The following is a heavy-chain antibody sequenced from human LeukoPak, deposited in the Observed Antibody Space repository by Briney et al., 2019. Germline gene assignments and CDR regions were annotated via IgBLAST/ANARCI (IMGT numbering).Heavy chain of an antibody. D-gene: IGHD3-9*01. J-gene: IGHJ5*02. CDR1: GGSFSGYY. Sequence: SETLSLTCAVYGGSFSGYYWSWIRKPPGKGLEWIGEINHSGSTNYNPSLKSRVTISVDTSKNQFSLKLSSVTAADTAVYYCARWALRYFDWLLGFNWFDPWGQGTLVTVSS. V-gene: IGHV4-34*01. CDR2: INHSGST. CDR3: ARWALRYFDWLLGFNWFDP.